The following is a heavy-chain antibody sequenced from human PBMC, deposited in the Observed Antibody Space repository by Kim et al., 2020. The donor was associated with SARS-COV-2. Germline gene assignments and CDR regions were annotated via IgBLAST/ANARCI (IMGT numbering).Heavy chain of an antibody. J-gene: IGHJ4*02. D-gene: IGHD3-3*01. Sequence: GGSLRLSCAASGFTFSSYAMSWVRQAPGKGLEWVSAISGSGGSTYYADSVKGRFTISRDNSKNTLYLQMNSLRAEDTAVYYCAKDPRGAIFGVVIISGEVINNYWGQGTLVTVSS. V-gene: IGHV3-23*01. CDR3: AKDPRGAIFGVVIISGEVINNY. CDR1: GFTFSSYA. CDR2: ISGSGGST.